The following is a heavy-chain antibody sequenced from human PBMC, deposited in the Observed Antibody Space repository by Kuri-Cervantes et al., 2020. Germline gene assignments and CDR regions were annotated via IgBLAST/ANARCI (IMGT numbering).Heavy chain of an antibody. CDR3: ARLRDFGSGYDRPAGDY. CDR1: GFTFSSYA. Sequence: GESLKISCAAPGFTFSSYAMHWVRQAPGKGLEWVAVISYDGSNKYYADSVKGRFTISRDNSKNTLYLQMNSLRAEDTAVYYCARLRDFGSGYDRPAGDYWGQGTLVTVSS. J-gene: IGHJ4*02. V-gene: IGHV3-30-3*01. CDR2: ISYDGSNK. D-gene: IGHD3-3*01.